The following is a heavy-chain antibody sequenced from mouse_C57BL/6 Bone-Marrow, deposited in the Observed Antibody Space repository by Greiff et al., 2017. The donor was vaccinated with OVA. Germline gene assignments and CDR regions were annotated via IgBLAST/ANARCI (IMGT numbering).Heavy chain of an antibody. V-gene: IGHV1-18*01. J-gene: IGHJ3*01. CDR1: GYTFTDYN. CDR3: ARCGRSAWFAY. Sequence: EVQLQQSGPELVKPGASVKIPCKASGYTFTDYNMDWVKQSHGKSLEWIGDINPNNGGTIYNQKFKGKATLTVDKSSSTAYMELRSLTSEDTAVYYCARCGRSAWFAYWGQGTLVTVSA. CDR2: INPNNGGT.